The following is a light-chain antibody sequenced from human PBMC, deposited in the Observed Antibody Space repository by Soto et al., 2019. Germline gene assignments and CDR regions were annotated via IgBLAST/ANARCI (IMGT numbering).Light chain of an antibody. Sequence: QAVVTQEPSLTVSPGGTVTLTCGSSTGAVTSKHHPSWFRQKAGKAPRTLIYDTSKKHSWIPARFSGSLLGDKASLTLSGAQPEDEAQYYCLLSYNAARVFGGGTKLTVL. CDR2: DTS. J-gene: IGLJ2*01. CDR1: TGAVTSKHH. V-gene: IGLV7-46*01. CDR3: LLSYNAARV.